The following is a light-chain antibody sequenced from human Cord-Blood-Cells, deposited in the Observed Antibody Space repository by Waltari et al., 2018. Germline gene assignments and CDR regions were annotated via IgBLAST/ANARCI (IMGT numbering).Light chain of an antibody. CDR1: QSVSSY. CDR3: QQRXXWPPXT. J-gene: IGKJ2*01. V-gene: IGKV3-11*01. CDR2: DAS. Sequence: EIVLTQSPATMXLDXXXXXXLSCRASQSVSSYLAWYQKKPGKAPRLLIYDASNRSHGIPARFSGSGSGTDFTLTIRSLEPEDFAVYYCQQRXXWPPXTFX.